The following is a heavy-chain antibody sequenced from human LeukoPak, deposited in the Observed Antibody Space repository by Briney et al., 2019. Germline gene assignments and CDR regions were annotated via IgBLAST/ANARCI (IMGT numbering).Heavy chain of an antibody. CDR3: ARDAGHQLSRRNYYAMDV. V-gene: IGHV4-39*07. CDR2: IYSGGSS. J-gene: IGHJ6*02. D-gene: IGHD1-1*01. CDR1: GGSISSSSYY. Sequence: SKTLSLTCTVSGGSISSSSYYWGWIRQPPGKELEWIGSIYSGGSSYYNPSLKSRVTISVDTSNNQFSLKVNSVTAADTAVYYCARDAGHQLSRRNYYAMDVWGQGTTVTVSS.